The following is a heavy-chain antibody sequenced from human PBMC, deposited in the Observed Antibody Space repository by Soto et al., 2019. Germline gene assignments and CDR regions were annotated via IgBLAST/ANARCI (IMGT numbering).Heavy chain of an antibody. D-gene: IGHD2-15*01. CDR3: AKDTSPVVVVAATLLDY. J-gene: IGHJ4*02. CDR2: ISWNSGSI. V-gene: IGHV3-9*01. CDR1: GFTFDDYA. Sequence: EVQLVESGGGLVQPGRSLRLSCAASGFTFDDYAMHWVRQAPGKGLEWVSGISWNSGSIGYADSVKGRFTISRDNAKNSLYLQMNSLRAEDTALYYCAKDTSPVVVVAATLLDYWGQGTLVTDSS.